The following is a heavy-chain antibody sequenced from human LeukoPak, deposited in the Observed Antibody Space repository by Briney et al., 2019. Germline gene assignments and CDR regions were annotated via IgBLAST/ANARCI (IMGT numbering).Heavy chain of an antibody. V-gene: IGHV3-7*01. CDR1: GFTFSSYW. Sequence: PGRSLRLSCAASGFTFSSYWMSWVRQAPGKGLEWVANIKQDGSEKYYVDSVKGRFTISRDNAKNSLYLQMNSLRAEDTAVYYCARDPRMRYFDYWGQGTLVTGSS. CDR3: ARDPRMRYFDY. CDR2: IKQDGSEK. J-gene: IGHJ4*02. D-gene: IGHD2-15*01.